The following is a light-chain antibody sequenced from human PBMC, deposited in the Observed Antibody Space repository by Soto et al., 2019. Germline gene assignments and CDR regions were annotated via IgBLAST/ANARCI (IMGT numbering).Light chain of an antibody. V-gene: IGLV2-18*02. J-gene: IGLJ1*01. CDR3: NSYTSGNTYV. Sequence: QSDLTQPPSVSGSPGQSVTISCTGTSSDIGSYNRVSWYQQPPGTAPKLMIYEVSNRPSGVPDRFSGSKSGNTASLTISGLQPDDEVDHYCNSYTSGNTYVFGTGTKVTVL. CDR1: SSDIGSYNR. CDR2: EVS.